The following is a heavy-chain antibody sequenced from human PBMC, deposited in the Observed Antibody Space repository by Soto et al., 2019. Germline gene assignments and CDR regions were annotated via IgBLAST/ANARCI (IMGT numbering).Heavy chain of an antibody. D-gene: IGHD3-10*01. CDR1: GGSISSGGYY. CDR3: ARGFVGKIDY. V-gene: IGHV4-31*03. J-gene: IGHJ4*02. CDR2: IYYSGST. Sequence: SETLSLTCTVSGGSISSGGYYWSWIRQHPGKGLEWIGYIYYSGSTYYNPSLKSRVTISVDTSKNQFSLKLSSVTAADTAVYYCARGFVGKIDYWGQGTLVTVSS.